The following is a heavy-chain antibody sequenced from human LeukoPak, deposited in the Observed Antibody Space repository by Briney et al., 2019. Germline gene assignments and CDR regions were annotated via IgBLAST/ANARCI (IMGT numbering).Heavy chain of an antibody. CDR3: TREDHSNYNY. D-gene: IGHD4-11*01. Sequence: GGSLRLSCAASGFTFSLYWMHWVRQAPGKGLVWVSRIEGGGITTNYADFVKGRFTISRDNARNSLYLQMNSLRAEDTAMYYCTREDHSNYNYWGQGTLVTVSS. CDR2: IEGGGITT. V-gene: IGHV3-74*01. J-gene: IGHJ4*02. CDR1: GFTFSLYW.